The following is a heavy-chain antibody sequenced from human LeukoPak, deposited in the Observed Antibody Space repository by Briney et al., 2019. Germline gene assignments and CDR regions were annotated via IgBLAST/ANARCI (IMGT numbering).Heavy chain of an antibody. V-gene: IGHV3-30-3*01. D-gene: IGHD2-21*02. CDR2: ISYDGNNK. CDR3: ARESPACGEDCYFDY. Sequence: PGGSLRLSCAASGFTFSTFHIHWVRQAPGKGLEWVAVISYDGNNKYFADSVKGRFTISRDNSKNTLYLQMNSLRTDDTAVYYCARESPACGEDCYFDYWGQGTLVTVSS. CDR1: GFTFSTFH. J-gene: IGHJ4*02.